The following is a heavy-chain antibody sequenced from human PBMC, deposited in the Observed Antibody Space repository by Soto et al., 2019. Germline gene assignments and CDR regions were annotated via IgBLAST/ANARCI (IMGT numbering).Heavy chain of an antibody. J-gene: IGHJ6*03. CDR1: GGTFSGYY. Sequence: QVQLQQWGAGLLKPSETLSLTCAVYGGTFSGYYWSWIRQPPGKGLEWIGEINLSRSTNYNPSITMRVTISIDTSKNQFSLNLSSVTAADTAVYYCARRGYCDTTSCYGHYYYYYMDVWGKGTTVTVSS. CDR2: INLSRST. V-gene: IGHV4-34*02. D-gene: IGHD2-2*01. CDR3: ARRGYCDTTSCYGHYYYYYMDV.